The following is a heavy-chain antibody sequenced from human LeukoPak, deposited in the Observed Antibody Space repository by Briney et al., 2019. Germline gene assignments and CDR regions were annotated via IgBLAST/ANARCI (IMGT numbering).Heavy chain of an antibody. J-gene: IGHJ5*02. CDR3: ARETLPDYGDSGSWFDP. CDR2: IWYDGSNK. CDR1: GFTFSHYA. D-gene: IGHD4-17*01. V-gene: IGHV3-33*01. Sequence: PGRSLRLSCAASGFTFSHYAMHWVRQAPGKGLEWVAVIWYDGSNKYYADSVKGRFTISRDNSKNTLYLQMNSLRAEDTAVYYCARETLPDYGDSGSWFDPWGQGTLVTVSS.